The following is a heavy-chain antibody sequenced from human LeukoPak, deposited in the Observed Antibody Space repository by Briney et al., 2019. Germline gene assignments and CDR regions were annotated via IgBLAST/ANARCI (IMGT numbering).Heavy chain of an antibody. CDR1: GFTFCSYG. V-gene: IGHV3-30*02. Sequence: PRGFLRLSCAASGFTFCSYGMHWVGQAPGHGLGWVGFIRSDGSNKYYAASVKGRFTISRDNSKNTLYLQMNSLRAEDTAVYYCAKDGYLEAAAGTYDFDYWGPGTLVTVSS. D-gene: IGHD6-13*01. CDR2: IRSDGSNK. J-gene: IGHJ4*02. CDR3: AKDGYLEAAAGTYDFDY.